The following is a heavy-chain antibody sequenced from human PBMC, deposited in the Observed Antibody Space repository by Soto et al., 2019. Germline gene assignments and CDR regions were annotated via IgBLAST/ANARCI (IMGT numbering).Heavy chain of an antibody. CDR3: ARTTAVPNTLRSRYFLDY. V-gene: IGHV4-61*01. D-gene: IGHD4-17*01. CDR2: VYYSGTT. CDR1: GGSVSDKTYY. Sequence: PSETLSLTCSVSGGSVSDKTYYWSWIRQPPGKRLKWIGYVYYSGTTNYNPSLKSRVTISVDLSKNRFSLRLSSVTTADTALYYCARTTAVPNTLRSRYFLDYWGQGTLVTVSS. J-gene: IGHJ4*02.